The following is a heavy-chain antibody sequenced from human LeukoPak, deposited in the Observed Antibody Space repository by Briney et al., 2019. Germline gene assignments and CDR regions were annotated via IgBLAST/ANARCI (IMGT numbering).Heavy chain of an antibody. CDR2: IIPIFGTA. J-gene: IGHJ4*02. CDR1: GGTFSSYA. CDR3: ARGPGTTFGLDY. Sequence: AASVTVSCKASGGTFSSYAISWVRQAPGQGLEWMGGIIPIFGTANYAQKFQGRVTITADESTSTAYMELSSLRSEDTAVYYCARGPGTTFGLDYWGQGTLVTVSS. V-gene: IGHV1-69*13. D-gene: IGHD1-1*01.